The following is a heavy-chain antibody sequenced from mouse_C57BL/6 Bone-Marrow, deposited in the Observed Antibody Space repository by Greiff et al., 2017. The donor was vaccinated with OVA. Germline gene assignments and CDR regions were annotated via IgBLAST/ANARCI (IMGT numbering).Heavy chain of an antibody. CDR2: IDPSDSYT. CDR1: GYTFTSYW. Sequence: QVQLQQPGAELVMPGASVKLSCKASGYTFTSYWMHWVKQRPGQGLEWIGEIDPSDSYTNYNQKFKGKSTLTVDKSSSTAYMQLSSLTSEDSAVYYCARSPTGAYFDYWGKGTTLTVSS. D-gene: IGHD4-1*02. CDR3: ARSPTGAYFDY. V-gene: IGHV1-69*01. J-gene: IGHJ2*01.